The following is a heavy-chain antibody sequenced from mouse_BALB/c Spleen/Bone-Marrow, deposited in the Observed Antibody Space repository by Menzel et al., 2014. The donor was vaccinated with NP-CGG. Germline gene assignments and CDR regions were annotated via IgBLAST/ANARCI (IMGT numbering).Heavy chain of an antibody. J-gene: IGHJ2*01. CDR1: GDSITSGY. Sequence: VQLQQSGPSLVKPSQTLSLTCSVTGDSITSGYWNWIRKFPGNKLEYMGYISYSGSTYYNPSLKSRISITRNTSKNQYYLQVNYVTTEYTASYYCPSDWDGIDYWVQGTTLTGSS. V-gene: IGHV3-8*02. D-gene: IGHD4-1*01. CDR2: ISYSGST. CDR3: PSDWDGIDY.